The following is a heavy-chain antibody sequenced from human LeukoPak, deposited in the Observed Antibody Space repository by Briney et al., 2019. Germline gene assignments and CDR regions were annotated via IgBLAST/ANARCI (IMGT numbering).Heavy chain of an antibody. CDR2: VDPEDGET. CDR3: ATAYHSNAFDI. D-gene: IGHD2-2*01. V-gene: IGHV1-69-2*01. Sequence: ATVKISCKASGYTFTDYYMHWVQQAPGKGLEWMGRVDPEDGETIYAEKFQGRVTITADTSTDTAYMELSSLRSEDTAVYYCATAYHSNAFDIWGQGTMVTVSS. CDR1: GYTFTDYY. J-gene: IGHJ3*02.